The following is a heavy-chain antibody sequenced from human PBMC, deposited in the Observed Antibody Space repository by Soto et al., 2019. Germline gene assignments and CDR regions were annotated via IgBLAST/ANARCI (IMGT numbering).Heavy chain of an antibody. CDR2: INPSGGST. Sequence: GASVKVSCKAPGYTFTSYYMQWVRQAPGQGLEWMGIINPSGGSTSYAQKFQGRVTMTRXTXXSXXXMXLSXLRXGDTAVYCCAIHSLPNCSGGSCYFLSYGMVVWG. D-gene: IGHD2-15*01. V-gene: IGHV1-46*01. CDR1: GYTFTSYY. J-gene: IGHJ6*02. CDR3: AIHSLPNCSGGSCYFLSYGMVV.